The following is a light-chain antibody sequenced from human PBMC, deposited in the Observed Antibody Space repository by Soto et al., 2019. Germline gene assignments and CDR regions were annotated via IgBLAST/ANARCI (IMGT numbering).Light chain of an antibody. CDR3: CSYAGSATYV. V-gene: IGLV2-23*02. Sequence: QSALTQPASVSGTPGQSITISCTGSNSDVGIYDFVSWYQHHPGRAPKLIVSEVSHRPSGVSNRFFGSKSGNTASLTISGLQAEDEADYYCCSYAGSATYVFGTGTKLTVL. CDR1: NSDVGIYDF. CDR2: EVS. J-gene: IGLJ1*01.